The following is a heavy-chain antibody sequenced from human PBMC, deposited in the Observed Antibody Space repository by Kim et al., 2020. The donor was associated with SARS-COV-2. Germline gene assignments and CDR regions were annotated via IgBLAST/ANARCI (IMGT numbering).Heavy chain of an antibody. CDR1: GFTFSDYY. D-gene: IGHD3-10*01. CDR3: ARDRPRITMVRGWFDP. V-gene: IGHV3-11*01. CDR2: ISSSGSTI. Sequence: GGSLRLSCTASGFTFSDYYMSWIRQAPGKGLEWVSYISSSGSTIYYADSVKGRFTISRDNAKNSLYLQMNSLRAEDTAVYYCARDRPRITMVRGWFDPWGQGTLVTVSS. J-gene: IGHJ5*02.